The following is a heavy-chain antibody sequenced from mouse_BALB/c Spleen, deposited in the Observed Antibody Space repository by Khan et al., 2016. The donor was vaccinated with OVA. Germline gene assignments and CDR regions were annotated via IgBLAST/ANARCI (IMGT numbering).Heavy chain of an antibody. J-gene: IGHJ4*01. Sequence: QIQLVQSGPELKKPGETVKISCKASGYTFTDYSMHWVKQAPGKGFKWVGWINTETGEPTYADDFKGRFAFSLATSASTADLQINNLKNEDTATYAGTRNEYDRGGLYAMDYWGQGTSVTVSS. CDR2: INTETGEP. CDR1: GYTFTDYS. CDR3: TRNEYDRGGLYAMDY. V-gene: IGHV9-2-1*01. D-gene: IGHD2-4*01.